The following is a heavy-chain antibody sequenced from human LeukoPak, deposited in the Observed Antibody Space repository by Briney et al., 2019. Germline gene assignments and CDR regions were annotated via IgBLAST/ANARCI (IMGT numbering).Heavy chain of an antibody. CDR3: ALSPHCGGDCYLIFGY. CDR1: GGSISSGDYY. CDR2: IYYSGST. Sequence: SETLSRTCTVSGGSISSGDYYWSWIRQPPGKGLEWIGYIYYSGSTYYNPSLKSRVTISVDTSKNQFSLKLSSVTAADTAVYYCALSPHCGGDCYLIFGYWGQGTLVTVSS. V-gene: IGHV4-30-4*01. J-gene: IGHJ4*02. D-gene: IGHD2-21*02.